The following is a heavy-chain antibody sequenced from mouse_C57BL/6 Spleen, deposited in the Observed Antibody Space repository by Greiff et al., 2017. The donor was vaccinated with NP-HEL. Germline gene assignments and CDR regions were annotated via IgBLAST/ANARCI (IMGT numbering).Heavy chain of an antibody. Sequence: VQLQQSGAELVRPGASVKLSCTASGFNIKDDYMHWVKQRPEQGLEWIGWIDPENGDTEYASKFQGKATITADTSSNTAYLQRSSLTSEDTAVYYCTEGGAHWYFDVWGTGTTVTVSS. V-gene: IGHV14-4*01. CDR2: IDPENGDT. CDR1: GFNIKDDY. CDR3: TEGGAHWYFDV. J-gene: IGHJ1*03.